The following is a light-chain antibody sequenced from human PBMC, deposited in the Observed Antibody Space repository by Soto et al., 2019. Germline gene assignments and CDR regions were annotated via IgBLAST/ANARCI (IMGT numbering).Light chain of an antibody. CDR2: EVS. Sequence: QSALTQPASVSGSPGQSITISCTGTSSDVGNYNLVSWYQQHPGKAPKLMIFEVSNRPSGVSNRFSGSKSGNTASLTISGLQAEDEADYYCISYTTSSTSYVFGTGPKLTVL. J-gene: IGLJ1*01. CDR1: SSDVGNYNL. V-gene: IGLV2-14*02. CDR3: ISYTTSSTSYV.